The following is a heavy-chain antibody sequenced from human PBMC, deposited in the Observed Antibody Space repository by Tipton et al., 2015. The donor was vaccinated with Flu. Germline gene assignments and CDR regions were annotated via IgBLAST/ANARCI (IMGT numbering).Heavy chain of an antibody. Sequence: SLRLSCAASGFTFSSYAMSWVRQAPGKGLEWVAAISGSGDGTYYADSVKGRFTISRDNSKNTLYLQMNSLRAEDTAVYYCAKTRDGSGGPYGMDLWGQGTTVTVSS. V-gene: IGHV3-23*01. D-gene: IGHD2-15*01. CDR3: AKTRDGSGGPYGMDL. J-gene: IGHJ6*02. CDR2: ISGSGDGT. CDR1: GFTFSSYA.